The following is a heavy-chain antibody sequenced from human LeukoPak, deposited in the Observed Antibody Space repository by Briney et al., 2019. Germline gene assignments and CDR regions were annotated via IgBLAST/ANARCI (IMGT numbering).Heavy chain of an antibody. Sequence: SETLSLTCAVYGGSFSGYYWSWIRQPPGKGLEWIGGINHSGSTNYNPSLKSRVTISVDTSKNQFSLKLSSVTAADTAVYYCARVSLYCSSTSCYVGARIYYYYGMDVWGQGTTVTVSS. CDR1: GGSFSGYY. J-gene: IGHJ6*02. D-gene: IGHD2-2*01. CDR3: ARVSLYCSSTSCYVGARIYYYYGMDV. CDR2: INHSGST. V-gene: IGHV4-34*01.